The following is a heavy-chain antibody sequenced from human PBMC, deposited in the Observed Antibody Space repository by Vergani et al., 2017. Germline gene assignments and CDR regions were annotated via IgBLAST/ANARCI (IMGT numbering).Heavy chain of an antibody. D-gene: IGHD3-3*01. CDR3: ATGPYERLEF. CDR2: VYHSGST. CDR1: GYSISTGSF. V-gene: IGHV4-38-2*02. Sequence: QVQLQESGPGLVKPSETLSLTCTVSGYSISTGSFWGWIRQPPGKGLEWIGTVYHSGSTYYNPSLKSRLTISLDWSKNQFSLKLDSVTAADTAVYFCATGPYERLEFWGQGTLVTVSS. J-gene: IGHJ4*02.